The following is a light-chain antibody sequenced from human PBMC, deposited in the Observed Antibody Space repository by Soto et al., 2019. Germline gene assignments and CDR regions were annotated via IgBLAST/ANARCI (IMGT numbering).Light chain of an antibody. J-gene: IGKJ4*01. V-gene: IGKV1-39*01. Sequence: DIQMTQSPSSLSASVGDRVTITCRASQSINWYLNWYQQKPGKAPNLLIYAASSLQSGVPSRFSGSGSGTDFTLTIRNLQPEDVATYYCQKTARTPTVGGGTKVDIK. CDR3: QKTARTPT. CDR1: QSINWY. CDR2: AAS.